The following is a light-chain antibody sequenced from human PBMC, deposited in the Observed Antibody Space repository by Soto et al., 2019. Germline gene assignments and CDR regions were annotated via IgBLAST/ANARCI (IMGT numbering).Light chain of an antibody. CDR3: QKRSSCLT. Sequence: IVLTQSPVTLSLWPGETAILSCGASQSISSSLSWYQQRPGQAPRLLIYDASKRAPGIPTRFSGSGSGTDSTLTITSLEPEDFALYYWQKRSSCLTFGQGTRLEIE. CDR1: QSISSS. J-gene: IGKJ5*01. CDR2: DAS. V-gene: IGKV3-11*01.